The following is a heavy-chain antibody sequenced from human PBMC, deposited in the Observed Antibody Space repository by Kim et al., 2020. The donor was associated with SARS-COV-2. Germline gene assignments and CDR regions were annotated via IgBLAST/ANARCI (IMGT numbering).Heavy chain of an antibody. J-gene: IGHJ5*02. Sequence: SETLSLTCTVSGGSISSYYWSWIRQPPGKGLEWIGYIYYSGSTNYNPSLKSRVTISVDTSKNQFSLKLSSVTAADTAVYYCARNDQGATFNRGWFDPWGQGTLVTVSS. D-gene: IGHD1-26*01. V-gene: IGHV4-59*01. CDR1: GGSISSYY. CDR2: IYYSGST. CDR3: ARNDQGATFNRGWFDP.